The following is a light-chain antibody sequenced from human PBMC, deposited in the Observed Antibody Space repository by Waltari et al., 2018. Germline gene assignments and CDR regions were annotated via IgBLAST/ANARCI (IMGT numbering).Light chain of an antibody. J-gene: IGLJ3*02. V-gene: IGLV1-44*01. Sequence: QSVLPQPPSASGAPGQRLPISCSRRSSNSGRHTVNWSQQLPGTAPKPLIYKNIQRPSGVPDRFSGSRSGTSASLGISGLQCEDEADDYCAAWDDGVDGHGVFGGGNKLTVL. CDR1: SSNSGRHT. CDR3: AAWDDGVDGHGV. CDR2: KNI.